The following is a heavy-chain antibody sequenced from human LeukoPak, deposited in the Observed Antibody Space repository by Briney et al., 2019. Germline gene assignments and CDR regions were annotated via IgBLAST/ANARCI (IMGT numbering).Heavy chain of an antibody. CDR3: ARARGGSSWYLNWFDP. CDR2: IYYSGST. Sequence: SQTLSLTCTVSGGSISSGDYYWSWIRQPPGKGLEWIGYIYYSGSTYYNPSLKRRVTISVDTSKNQFSLKLSSVTAADTAVYYCARARGGSSWYLNWFDPWGQGTLVTVSS. D-gene: IGHD6-13*01. V-gene: IGHV4-30-4*01. J-gene: IGHJ5*02. CDR1: GGSISSGDYY.